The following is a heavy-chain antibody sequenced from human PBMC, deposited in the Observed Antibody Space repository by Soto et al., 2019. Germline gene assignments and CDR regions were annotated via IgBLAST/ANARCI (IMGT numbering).Heavy chain of an antibody. Sequence: SETLSLTCSVSGVSITSGTFYSWRWIRQPPGKGLEWIASISRSGSTSYNPSLKGRVTMSVDKSKNQFSLNLSSVTAADMAVYYCDRAVAPHLGTWSDHWGQGTLVTVSS. J-gene: IGHJ5*02. D-gene: IGHD3-16*01. CDR3: DRAVAPHLGTWSDH. V-gene: IGHV4-30-2*01. CDR1: GVSITSGTFYS. CDR2: ISRSGST.